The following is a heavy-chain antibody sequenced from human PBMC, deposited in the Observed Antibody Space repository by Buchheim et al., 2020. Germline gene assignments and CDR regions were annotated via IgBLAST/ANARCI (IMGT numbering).Heavy chain of an antibody. V-gene: IGHV4-31*03. Sequence: QVQLQESGPGLVKPSQTLSLTCTVSGGSISSGDYYWSWIRQHPGKGLEWIGYIYYSGITYYNPSLKSRVTISVDTPKNQFSLTLSFVTVADTAVYYCSSLTHYCYYSRCSHWGQGTL. CDR2: IYYSGIT. J-gene: IGHJ4*02. CDR3: SSLTHYCYYSRCSH. D-gene: IGHD4-11*01. CDR1: GGSISSGDYY.